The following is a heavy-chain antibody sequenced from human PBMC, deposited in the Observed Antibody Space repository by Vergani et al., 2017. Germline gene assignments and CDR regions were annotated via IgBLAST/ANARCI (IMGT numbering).Heavy chain of an antibody. V-gene: IGHV3-23*01. CDR3: AKEWVLGGWSPGDFDY. D-gene: IGHD2-8*02. CDR1: GFTFSGYA. CDR2: ISGSGGST. Sequence: EVQLLESGGDLIKPGGSLRISCAASGFTFSGYALGWVRQAPGKGVGWVSAISGSGGSTYYADPVKGRFTISRDKSKNTLYLQMNSLRAEDTAVYYCAKEWVLGGWSPGDFDYWGQGSLVTVSS. J-gene: IGHJ4*02.